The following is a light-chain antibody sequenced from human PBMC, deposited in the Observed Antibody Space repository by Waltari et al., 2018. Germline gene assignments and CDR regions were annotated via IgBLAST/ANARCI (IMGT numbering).Light chain of an antibody. Sequence: QPVLPQPPSASASLGAPVTLPCTLRSGYRQFQVYWYHQSPGRGPRLVRRVGSGGIVGSKGDGIPDRFSVLGSGLNRYLTIKNIQEEDESDYHCGADHGSGSNFVSVVFGGGTKLTVL. CDR1: SGYRQFQ. CDR2: VGSGGIVG. J-gene: IGLJ2*01. CDR3: GADHGSGSNFVSVV. V-gene: IGLV9-49*01.